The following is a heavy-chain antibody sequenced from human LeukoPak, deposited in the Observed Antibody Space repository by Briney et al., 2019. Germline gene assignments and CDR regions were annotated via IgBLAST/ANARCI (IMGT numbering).Heavy chain of an antibody. CDR2: IKSKTAGGTT. Sequence: GGSLRLSCAASGFSFINTWMNWVRQAPGKGLEWVGRIKSKTAGGTTDYAAPVKGRFTISRDDSKNMVYLQLNSLKTEDTGVYYCARDWYHAFDFWGQGTMVTVSS. CDR1: GFSFINTW. D-gene: IGHD3-9*01. J-gene: IGHJ3*01. V-gene: IGHV3-15*07. CDR3: ARDWYHAFDF.